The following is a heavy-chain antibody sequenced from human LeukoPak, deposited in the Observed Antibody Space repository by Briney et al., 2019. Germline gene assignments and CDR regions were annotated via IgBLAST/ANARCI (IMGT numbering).Heavy chain of an antibody. J-gene: IGHJ4*02. CDR1: GDSVSSNSVS. CDR3: ARQNNWNLDY. D-gene: IGHD1-1*01. CDR2: TYYRSKWCN. Sequence: SQTLSLTCAISGDSVSSNSVSWNWIRQSPSRGLEWLGKTYYRSKWCNDYAVSVKSRITINPDTSKNQFSLQLNSVTPEDTAVYYCARQNNWNLDYWGQGTLVTVSS. V-gene: IGHV6-1*01.